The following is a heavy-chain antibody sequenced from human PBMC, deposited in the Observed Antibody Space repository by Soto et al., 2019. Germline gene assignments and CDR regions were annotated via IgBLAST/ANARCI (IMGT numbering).Heavy chain of an antibody. CDR3: ARSLVAAAGTSLVY. V-gene: IGHV4-34*01. CDR2: INHSGST. J-gene: IGHJ4*02. Sequence: QVQLQQWGAGLLKPSETLSLTCAVYGGSFSGYYWSWIRQPPGKGLEWIGEINHSGSTNYNPSLKSRVTISVDTSKNQFSLKLSSVTAADTAVYYCARSLVAAAGTSLVYWGQGTLVTVSS. CDR1: GGSFSGYY. D-gene: IGHD6-13*01.